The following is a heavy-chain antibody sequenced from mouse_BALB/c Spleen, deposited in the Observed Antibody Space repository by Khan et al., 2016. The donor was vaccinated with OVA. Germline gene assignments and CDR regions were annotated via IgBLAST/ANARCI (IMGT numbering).Heavy chain of an antibody. J-gene: IGHJ4*01. CDR3: ARRTLAY. V-gene: IGHV1S135*01. CDR1: AYSFTTYY. CDR2: IDPFNGGT. Sequence: VQLQQSGPELMKPGASVKISCKASAYSFTTYYMHWVKQSHGTSLEWIGCIDPFNGGTTYNQKFQGKATLTVDKSSSTAYMHLSTLTSEDSAVYYCARRTLAYWCQGTSVTVSS.